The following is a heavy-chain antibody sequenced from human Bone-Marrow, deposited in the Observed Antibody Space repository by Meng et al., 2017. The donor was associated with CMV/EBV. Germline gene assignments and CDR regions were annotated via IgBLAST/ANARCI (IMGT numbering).Heavy chain of an antibody. CDR1: GFTFSSYA. CDR2: ISYDESNK. V-gene: IGHV3-30*04. CDR3: ARVGIAARLGWFDP. D-gene: IGHD6-6*01. J-gene: IGHJ5*02. Sequence: GGSLRLSCAASGFTFSSYAMHWVRQAPGKGLEWVAVISYDESNKYYADPVKGRFTISRDNSKNTLYLQMNSLRAEDTAVYYCARVGIAARLGWFDPWGQGTLVTVSS.